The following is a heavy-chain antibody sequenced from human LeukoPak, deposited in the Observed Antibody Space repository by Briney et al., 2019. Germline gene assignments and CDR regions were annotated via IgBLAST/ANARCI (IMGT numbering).Heavy chain of an antibody. D-gene: IGHD4-23*01. CDR1: GYTFTSYY. CDR3: ATPQETPDYGGKDTRFDY. Sequence: ASVKVSCKASGYTFTSYYMHWVRQAPRQGLEWMGIINPSGGSTSYAQKFQGRITMTRDTSTSTVYMELSSLRSEDTAVYYCATPQETPDYGGKDTRFDYWGQGTLVTVSS. J-gene: IGHJ4*02. V-gene: IGHV1-46*01. CDR2: INPSGGST.